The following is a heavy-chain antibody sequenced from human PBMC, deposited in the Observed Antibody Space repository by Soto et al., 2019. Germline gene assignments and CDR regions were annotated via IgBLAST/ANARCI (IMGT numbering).Heavy chain of an antibody. CDR2: ISAYNGNT. CDR3: ARDPAVTSYYYYYGMDV. V-gene: IGHV1-18*04. D-gene: IGHD4-17*01. J-gene: IGHJ6*02. CDR1: GYTLTSYG. Sequence: QVQLVQSGAEVKKPGASVKVSCKASGYTLTSYGISWVRQAPGQGLEWMGWISAYNGNTNYAQKLQGRVTMTTDTSTSTAYMELRSLRSDDTAVYYCARDPAVTSYYYYYGMDVWGQGTTVTVSS.